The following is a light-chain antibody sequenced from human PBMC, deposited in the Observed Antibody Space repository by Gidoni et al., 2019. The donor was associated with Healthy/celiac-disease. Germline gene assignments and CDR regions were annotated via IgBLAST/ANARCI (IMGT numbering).Light chain of an antibody. Sequence: DIQTTQSPSYLSASVGDRVTITCPASQSISSYLNWYQQKPGKAPKLLIYAASSLQSGVPSRFSGSGSGTDFTLTISSLQPEDFATYYCQQSYSTPPTFGQGTKVEIK. CDR2: AAS. CDR3: QQSYSTPPT. CDR1: QSISSY. J-gene: IGKJ1*01. V-gene: IGKV1-39*01.